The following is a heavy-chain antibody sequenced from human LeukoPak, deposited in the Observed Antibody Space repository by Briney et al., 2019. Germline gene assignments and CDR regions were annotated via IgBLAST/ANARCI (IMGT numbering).Heavy chain of an antibody. Sequence: PGGSLTLSCAASGFSFSSFAMRWVRQAPGKGLEWVSTISGGGGSTYYADSVKGRFTISRDNSKNTLYLQMNSLRAEDTAVYYCAKGVYGSGSYYNGMIVSPYYYYYGLDVWGQGTTVTVSS. CDR2: ISGGGGST. V-gene: IGHV3-23*01. CDR1: GFSFSSFA. J-gene: IGHJ6*02. D-gene: IGHD3-10*01. CDR3: AKGVYGSGSYYNGMIVSPYYYYYGLDV.